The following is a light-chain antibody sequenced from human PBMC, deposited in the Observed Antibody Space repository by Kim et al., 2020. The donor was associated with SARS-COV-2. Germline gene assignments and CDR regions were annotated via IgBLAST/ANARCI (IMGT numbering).Light chain of an antibody. J-gene: IGKJ2*01. CDR2: GAS. CDR3: HQYNHWPPADT. V-gene: IGKV3-15*01. CDR1: QSISSN. Sequence: EIVLTQSPATLSVSPGERATLSCRASQSISSNLAWYQQKPGQAPRLVIYGASIRATGIPARFSGSVSGTEFTLTISSLQSEDSAVYYCHQYNHWPPADTFGQGTKLEIK.